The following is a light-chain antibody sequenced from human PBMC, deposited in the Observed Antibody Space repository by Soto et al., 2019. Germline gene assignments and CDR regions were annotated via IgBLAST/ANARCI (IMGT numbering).Light chain of an antibody. CDR3: NSYAGTSTPYI. CDR2: DVS. J-gene: IGLJ1*01. Sequence: SALTQPASVSGSPGQSITISCTGTMSDVGRYNYVSWYQQYPSKAPKAMIYDVSNRPSGVSNRFSGSKSGNTASLTISGLQAEDEADYYCNSYAGTSTPYIFGTGTKVTVL. CDR1: MSDVGRYNY. V-gene: IGLV2-14*03.